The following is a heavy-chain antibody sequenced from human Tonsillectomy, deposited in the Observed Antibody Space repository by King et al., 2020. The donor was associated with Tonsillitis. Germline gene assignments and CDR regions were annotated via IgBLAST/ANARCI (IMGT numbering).Heavy chain of an antibody. CDR1: GGSFSGYY. Sequence: VQLQQWGAGLLKPSETLSLTCAVYGGSFSGYYWNWIRQPPGKGLEWIGEINHRGTTNYNPSLKSRVTISVDTSKSQFSLKLSSVTAADTVVYYCARSESGYYSVSLGYWGQGTLVTVSS. J-gene: IGHJ4*02. CDR2: INHRGTT. CDR3: ARSESGYYSVSLGY. D-gene: IGHD3-3*01. V-gene: IGHV4-34*01.